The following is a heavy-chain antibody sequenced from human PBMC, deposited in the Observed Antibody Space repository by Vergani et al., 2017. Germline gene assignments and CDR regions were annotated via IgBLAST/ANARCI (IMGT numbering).Heavy chain of an antibody. CDR1: GFSLSTSGVG. Sequence: QITLKESGPTLVKPTQPLTLTCTFSGFSLSTSGVGVGWIRQPPGKALEWLALIYWNDDKRYSQSLKSRRTITKDTSKNQVVLTLTNMDPVDTATYYYSHSSVAQGTHPSYYCFYMDFWGKGTTVTVSS. CDR2: IYWNDDK. J-gene: IGHJ6*03. CDR3: SHSSVAQGTHPSYYCFYMDF. D-gene: IGHD1-14*01. V-gene: IGHV2-5*01.